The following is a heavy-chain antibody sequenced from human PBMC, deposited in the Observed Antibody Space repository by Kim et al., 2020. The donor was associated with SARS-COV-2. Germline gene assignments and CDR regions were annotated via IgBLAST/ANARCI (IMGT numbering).Heavy chain of an antibody. Sequence: SEKNYLDSVKGRFTISRDNAKESLSLQMNSLRVEDTAVYYCARGGMATPDYWGQGILVIVSS. D-gene: IGHD3-16*01. J-gene: IGHJ4*02. CDR2: SEK. V-gene: IGHV3-7*04. CDR3: ARGGMATPDY.